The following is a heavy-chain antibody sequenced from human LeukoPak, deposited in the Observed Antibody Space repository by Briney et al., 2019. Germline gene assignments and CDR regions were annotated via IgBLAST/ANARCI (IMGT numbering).Heavy chain of an antibody. CDR2: ISSSGSTK. J-gene: IGHJ4*02. Sequence: GGSLGLSCAASGFTFSSYSMNWVRQAPGKGLEWVSYISSSGSTKYCADSVKGRFTISRDNAKNSLYLQMNSLRAEDTAVYYCARDSSTWYWGQGTLVTVSS. CDR3: ARDSSTWY. CDR1: GFTFSSYS. V-gene: IGHV3-48*04. D-gene: IGHD6-13*01.